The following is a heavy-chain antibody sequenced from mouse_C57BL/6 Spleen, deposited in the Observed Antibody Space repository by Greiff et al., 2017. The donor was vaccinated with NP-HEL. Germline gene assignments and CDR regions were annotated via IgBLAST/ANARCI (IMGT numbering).Heavy chain of an antibody. CDR2: INPSSGYT. Sequence: VKLVESGAELARPGASVKMSCKASGYTFTSYTMHWVKQRPGQGLEWIGYINPSSGYTKYNQKFKDKATLTTDKSSSTSYMPLSSLTSDDSEVYYCARNFYYDYDWFAYWGQGTLVTVSA. J-gene: IGHJ3*01. CDR1: GYTFTSYT. V-gene: IGHV1-4*01. CDR3: ARNFYYDYDWFAY. D-gene: IGHD2-4*01.